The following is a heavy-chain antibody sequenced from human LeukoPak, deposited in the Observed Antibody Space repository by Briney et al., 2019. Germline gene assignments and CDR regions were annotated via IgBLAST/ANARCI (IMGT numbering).Heavy chain of an antibody. CDR2: IRYDGSNK. Sequence: PGGSLRLSCAASGFTFSSYGMHWVRQAPGKGLEWVAFIRYDGSNKYYVDSVKGRFTISRDNSKNTLYLQMNSLRAEDTAVYYCAKDPGRYYDSSGYPIWGQGTLVTVSS. CDR1: GFTFSSYG. CDR3: AKDPGRYYDSSGYPI. D-gene: IGHD3-22*01. V-gene: IGHV3-30*02. J-gene: IGHJ4*02.